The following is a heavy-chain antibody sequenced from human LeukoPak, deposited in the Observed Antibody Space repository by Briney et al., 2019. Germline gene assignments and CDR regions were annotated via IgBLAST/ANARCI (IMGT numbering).Heavy chain of an antibody. V-gene: IGHV3-53*01. CDR1: GFTVSSNY. D-gene: IGHD3-22*01. Sequence: PGGSLRLSCAASGFTVSSNYMSWVRQAPGKGLEWVSVIYSGGSTYYADSVKGRFTISRDNSKNTLYLQMNSLRAGDTAVYYCARDYYDSSGYFDYWGQGTLVTVSS. CDR3: ARDYYDSSGYFDY. CDR2: IYSGGST. J-gene: IGHJ4*02.